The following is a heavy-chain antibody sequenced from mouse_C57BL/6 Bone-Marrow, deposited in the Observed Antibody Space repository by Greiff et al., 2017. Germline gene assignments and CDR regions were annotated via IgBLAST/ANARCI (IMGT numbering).Heavy chain of an antibody. CDR3: QVLYCGRAWFAY. Sequence: VQLQQSGTVLARPGASVKMSCKTSGYTFTSYWMHWVKQRPGQGLEWIGAIYPGNSDTSYNQKFKGKATLTAVTSSSTAYMELSSLTNEDSAVYYCQVLYCGRAWFAYWGQGTLVTVSA. D-gene: IGHD1-1*01. CDR1: GYTFTSYW. V-gene: IGHV1-5*01. CDR2: IYPGNSDT. J-gene: IGHJ3*01.